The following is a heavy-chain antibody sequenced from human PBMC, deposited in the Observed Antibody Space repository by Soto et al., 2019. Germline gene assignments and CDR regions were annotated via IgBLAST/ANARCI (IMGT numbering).Heavy chain of an antibody. CDR3: ARAAGGLIEYSSSSGSRDAFDI. V-gene: IGHV1-2*04. CDR2: INPNSGGT. D-gene: IGHD6-6*01. Sequence: ALVKVSCKASGYTFTGYYMHWVRQKNGQGLEWMGWINPNSGGTNYAQKFQGWVTMTRDTSISTAYMELSRLRSDDTAVYYCARAAGGLIEYSSSSGSRDAFDIWGQGTMVTVSS. CDR1: GYTFTGYY. J-gene: IGHJ3*02.